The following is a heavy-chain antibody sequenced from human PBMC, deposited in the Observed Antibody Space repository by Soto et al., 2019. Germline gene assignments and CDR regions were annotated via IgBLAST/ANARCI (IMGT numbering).Heavy chain of an antibody. CDR1: GYTFTGYD. CDR2: INPNSGGT. Sequence: AAVKVSCKASGYTFTGYDMHGVRQAPGQGLEWMGWINPNSGGTNYAQKFQGWVTMTRDTSISTAYMELSRLRSDDTAVYYCARSAGTGDGGYYYYGMDVWGQGTTVTVSS. J-gene: IGHJ6*02. D-gene: IGHD7-27*01. CDR3: ARSAGTGDGGYYYYGMDV. V-gene: IGHV1-2*04.